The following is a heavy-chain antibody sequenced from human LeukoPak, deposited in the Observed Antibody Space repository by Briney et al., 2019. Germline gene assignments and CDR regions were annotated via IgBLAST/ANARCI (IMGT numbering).Heavy chain of an antibody. V-gene: IGHV1-69*13. D-gene: IGHD2-2*01. CDR3: ARGVVPAAITSWFDP. CDR1: GGTFSNHV. J-gene: IGHJ5*02. CDR2: IISAFGPA. Sequence: VKVSCKASGGTFSNHVMTWVRQAPGQGLEWMGGIISAFGPANYAQKFQGRVTITADESINTAYMELSSLRSEDTAVYYCARGVVPAAITSWFDPWGQGTLVTVSS.